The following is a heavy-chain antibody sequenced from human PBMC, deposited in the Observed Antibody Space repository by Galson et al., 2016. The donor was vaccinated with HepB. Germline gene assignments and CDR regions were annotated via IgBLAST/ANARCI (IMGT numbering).Heavy chain of an antibody. V-gene: IGHV4-4*02. CDR2: ILHLGSA. CDR1: GGSIRTGDW. J-gene: IGHJ4*02. Sequence: SETLSLTCAVSGGSIRTGDWWSWVRQSPVKGLEWIGEILHLGSANYNPSLKGRVSMFIDKTENQFSLTLNSVTAADTAVYFCARTSTVAAGMLDSWGQGILVTVSS. D-gene: IGHD6-13*01. CDR3: ARTSTVAAGMLDS.